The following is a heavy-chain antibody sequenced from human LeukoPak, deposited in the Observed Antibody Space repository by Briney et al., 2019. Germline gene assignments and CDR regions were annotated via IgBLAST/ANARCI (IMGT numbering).Heavy chain of an antibody. Sequence: PSETLSLTCAVSGGSLSSSGLSWTWIRQPPGKGLEWIGYIYNSGSTYYNPSLKSRVTISVDTSKNQFSLKLSSVTAADTAVYYCASRGDVGSSGAFDIWGQGTMVTVSS. J-gene: IGHJ3*02. CDR1: GGSLSSSGLS. V-gene: IGHV4-30-4*07. CDR2: IYNSGST. D-gene: IGHD5-12*01. CDR3: ASRGDVGSSGAFDI.